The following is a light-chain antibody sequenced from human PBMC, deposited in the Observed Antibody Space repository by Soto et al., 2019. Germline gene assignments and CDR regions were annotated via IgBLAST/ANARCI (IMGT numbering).Light chain of an antibody. V-gene: IGLV1-47*01. Sequence: QSVLTQPPSASGTPGQRVTISCSGSSSNIGSNYVYWYKQLPGTAPKLLIYRNNQRPSGVPDRFSGSKSGTSASLAISGLRSEDEADYYCAACDDSLSGRVFGGGTKLTVL. CDR3: AACDDSLSGRV. J-gene: IGLJ3*02. CDR1: SSNIGSNY. CDR2: RNN.